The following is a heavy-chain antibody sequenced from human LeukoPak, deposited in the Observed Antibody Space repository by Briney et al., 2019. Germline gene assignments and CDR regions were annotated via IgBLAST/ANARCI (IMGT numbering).Heavy chain of an antibody. CDR3: ARGIAAAGTAAYDY. V-gene: IGHV4-34*01. Sequence: SETLSLTCAVSGGSFSGYYWSWIRQPPGKGLEWIGEINHSGSTNYNPSLKSRVTISVDTSKNQFSLKLSSVTAADTAVYYCARGIAAAGTAAYDYWGQGTLVTVSS. CDR1: GGSFSGYY. D-gene: IGHD6-13*01. J-gene: IGHJ4*02. CDR2: INHSGST.